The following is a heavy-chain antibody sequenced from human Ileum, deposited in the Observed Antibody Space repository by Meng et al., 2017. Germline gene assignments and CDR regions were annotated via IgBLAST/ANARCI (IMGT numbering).Heavy chain of an antibody. Sequence: QGQLQGPGPGLGRPSETPSLICTVSGGSVSTSDYQWGWIRQPPGKGLEWIGYAGTNYNPSLKSRVTISVDTSKRQFSLKLTSVTAADTAVYYCARDHWGSLDYWGQGILVTVSS. J-gene: IGHJ4*02. D-gene: IGHD7-27*01. CDR3: ARDHWGSLDY. CDR2: AGT. CDR1: GGSVSTSDYQ. V-gene: IGHV4-61*08.